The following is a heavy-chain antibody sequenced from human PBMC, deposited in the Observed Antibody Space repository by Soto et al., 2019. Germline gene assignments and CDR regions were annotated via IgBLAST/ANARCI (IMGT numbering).Heavy chain of an antibody. CDR1: GFTFRHYG. CDR2: IWYDGTNK. CDR3: ARDRERYDYGSGSYASDY. Sequence: QVQLVESGGGVVQPGRSLRLSCAASGFTFRHYGMHWVRQAPCKGLEWVAVIWYDGTNKYYVDSVKGRFTISRDNSKNTLYLQMSSLRAEDTAVYYCARDRERYDYGSGSYASDYWGQGTLVTVSS. V-gene: IGHV3-33*01. D-gene: IGHD3-10*01. J-gene: IGHJ4*02.